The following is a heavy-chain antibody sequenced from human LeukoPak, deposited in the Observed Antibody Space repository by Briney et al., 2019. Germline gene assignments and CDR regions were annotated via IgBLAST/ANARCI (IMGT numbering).Heavy chain of an antibody. Sequence: QPGGSLRLSCAASEITFSSYEMNWVRQAPGKGLEWVSYISNSDSATYYADSVKGRFTLSRDNAKTSLYLQMNSPRAEDTGVYYCARTRYVYLFDYWGQGTLVTVSS. J-gene: IGHJ4*02. V-gene: IGHV3-48*03. CDR2: ISNSDSAT. CDR3: ARTRYVYLFDY. D-gene: IGHD3-10*02. CDR1: EITFSSYE.